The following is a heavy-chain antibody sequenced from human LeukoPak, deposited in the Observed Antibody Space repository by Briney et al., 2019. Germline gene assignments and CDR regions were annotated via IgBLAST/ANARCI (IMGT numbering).Heavy chain of an antibody. J-gene: IGHJ5*02. CDR3: ARVGSDWNDVRYNWFDP. V-gene: IGHV4-30-2*01. Sequence: SQTLSLTCAVPGGSISSGDYSWSWIRQPPGKGLGWIGYIFQSGSTYYDPSLKSRVTISVDRSKNQFSLKLSSVTAADTAVYYCARVGSDWNDVRYNWFDPWGQGTLVTVSS. D-gene: IGHD1-1*01. CDR2: IFQSGST. CDR1: GGSISSGDYS.